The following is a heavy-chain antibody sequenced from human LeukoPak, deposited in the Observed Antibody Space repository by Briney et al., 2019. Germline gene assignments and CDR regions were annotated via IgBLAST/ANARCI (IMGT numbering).Heavy chain of an antibody. CDR2: INPSGGST. Sequence: ASVKVSCKASGYTFTSYYMHWVRQAPGQGLEWMGIINPSGGSTSYAQKLQGRVTMTRDTSTSTVYMELSSLRSEDTAVYYCARDPSNWPSGSYYFDYWGQGTLVTVSS. D-gene: IGHD1-26*01. CDR1: GYTFTSYY. J-gene: IGHJ4*02. CDR3: ARDPSNWPSGSYYFDY. V-gene: IGHV1-46*01.